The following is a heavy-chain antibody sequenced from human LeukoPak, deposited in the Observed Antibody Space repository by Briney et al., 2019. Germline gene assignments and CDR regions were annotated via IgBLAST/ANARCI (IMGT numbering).Heavy chain of an antibody. Sequence: ASVKVSCKASGYTFTSYDINWVRQATGQGLEWMGWMNPNSGNTGNAQKFQGRVTITRNTSISTAYMELSSLRSEDTAVYYCARVRCSSTSCYSRDAFDIWGQGTMVTVSS. CDR1: GYTFTSYD. CDR3: ARVRCSSTSCYSRDAFDI. CDR2: MNPNSGNT. V-gene: IGHV1-8*03. J-gene: IGHJ3*02. D-gene: IGHD2-2*02.